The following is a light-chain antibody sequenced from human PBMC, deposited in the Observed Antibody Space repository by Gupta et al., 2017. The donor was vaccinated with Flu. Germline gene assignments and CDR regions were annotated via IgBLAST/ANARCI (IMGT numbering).Light chain of an antibody. J-gene: IGKJ2*01. CDR1: QTIGRN. CDR2: YAS. Sequence: PDFQSVTPKEKVTITCRASQTIGRNLHWYQQKPDQSPKLLIKYASQSFSGVPSRFSGSGSGTDFTLTINSLEAEDAATYYCLQCDGLPRTFGQGTKLEIK. V-gene: IGKV6-21*01. CDR3: LQCDGLPRT.